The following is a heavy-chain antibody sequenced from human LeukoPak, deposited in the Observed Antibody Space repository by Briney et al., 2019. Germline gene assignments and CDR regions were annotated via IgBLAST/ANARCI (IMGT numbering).Heavy chain of an antibody. Sequence: ASVKVSCKASRYTFTSYDINWVRQATGQGPEWMGWMSPNSGNTGYAQKFQGRVTMTRNTSISTAYMELSSLRSEDTAVYYCARNLGYCSGGSCFEYYFDFWGQGTLVTVSS. CDR2: MSPNSGNT. J-gene: IGHJ4*02. CDR3: ARNLGYCSGGSCFEYYFDF. CDR1: RYTFTSYD. V-gene: IGHV1-8*01. D-gene: IGHD2-15*01.